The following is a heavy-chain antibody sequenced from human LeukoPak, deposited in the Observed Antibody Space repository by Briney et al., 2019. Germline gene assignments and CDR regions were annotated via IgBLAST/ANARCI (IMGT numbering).Heavy chain of an antibody. CDR1: GGTFSSYA. J-gene: IGHJ4*02. Sequence: SVKVSCKASGGTFSSYAISWVRQAPGQGLEWMGRIIPIFGTTNYAQKFQGRVTITTDESTSTAYMELSSLRSEDTAVYYCAGENCTNGVCRFDYWGQGTLVTVSS. CDR3: AGENCTNGVCRFDY. D-gene: IGHD2-8*01. CDR2: IIPIFGTT. V-gene: IGHV1-69*05.